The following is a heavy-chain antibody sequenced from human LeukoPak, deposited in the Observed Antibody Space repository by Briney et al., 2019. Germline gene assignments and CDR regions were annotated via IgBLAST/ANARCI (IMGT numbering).Heavy chain of an antibody. D-gene: IGHD6-19*01. CDR2: ISSSSSYI. Sequence: RSGGSLRLSCAASGFTFSSYSMNWVRQAPGKGLEWVSSISSSSSYIYYADSVKGRFTISRDNAKNSLYLQMNSLRAEDTAVYYCARVGPSHSGWTWRRQGRYYFDYWGQGTLVTVSS. CDR1: GFTFSSYS. J-gene: IGHJ4*02. CDR3: ARVGPSHSGWTWRRQGRYYFDY. V-gene: IGHV3-21*01.